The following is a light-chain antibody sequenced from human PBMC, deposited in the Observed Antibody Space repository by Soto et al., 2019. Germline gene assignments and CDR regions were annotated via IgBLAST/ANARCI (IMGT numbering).Light chain of an antibody. Sequence: QSALTKPASVSGYPVQSITISSTGTSRDVGGYNYVSWYQHHPGKAPKLLIYEVSNRPSGVSNRFSGSKSGNTASLTISGLQAEDEADYYCRSYTRSSTLYVFATGTKLTVL. CDR2: EVS. CDR3: RSYTRSSTLYV. V-gene: IGLV2-14*01. J-gene: IGLJ1*01. CDR1: SRDVGGYNY.